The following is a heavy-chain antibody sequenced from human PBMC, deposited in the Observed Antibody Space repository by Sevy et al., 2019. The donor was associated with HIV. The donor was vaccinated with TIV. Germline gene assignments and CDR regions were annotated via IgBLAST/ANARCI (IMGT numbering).Heavy chain of an antibody. CDR1: GFTVSSNY. D-gene: IGHD3-22*01. V-gene: IGHV3-53*01. CDR2: IYSGGST. J-gene: IGHJ2*01. Sequence: GGYLRLSCAASGFTVSSNYMSWVRQAPGKGLEWVSFIYSGGSTYYADSVEGRFTISRDNSKNTLYLQMNSLRAEDTAVYYCARVRITMIVVVMDCYFDLWGRGTLVTVSS. CDR3: ARVRITMIVVVMDCYFDL.